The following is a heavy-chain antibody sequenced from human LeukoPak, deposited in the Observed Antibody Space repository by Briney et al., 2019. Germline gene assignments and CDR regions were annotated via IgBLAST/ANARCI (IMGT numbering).Heavy chain of an antibody. CDR2: IYYSGST. J-gene: IGHJ3*02. CDR1: GGSISSYY. V-gene: IGHV4-59*01. D-gene: IGHD4/OR15-4a*01. CDR3: ARYSTDYGPDAFDI. Sequence: TSETLSLTCTVSGGSISSYYWSWIRQPPGKGLEWIGYIYYSGSTNYNPSLKSRVTISVDTSKNQFSLKLSSVTAADTAVYYCARYSTDYGPDAFDIWGQGTMVTVSS.